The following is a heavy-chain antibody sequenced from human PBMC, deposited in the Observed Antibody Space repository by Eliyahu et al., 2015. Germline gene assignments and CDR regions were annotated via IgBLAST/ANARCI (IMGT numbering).Heavy chain of an antibody. D-gene: IGHD3-3*01. CDR1: GGSISAYY. J-gene: IGHJ4*02. CDR2: IYYSGNT. CDR3: AGTPYFDFLSGFPPFDV. Sequence: QVQLQESGPGLVKPSETLSLTCTVXGGSISAYYWSWIRQPPGKELEWIGYIYYSGNTRYNPSLKSRITISMDTSKNQFSVKLNSVTAADTAVYYCAGTPYFDFLSGFPPFDVWGQGTLVTVSS. V-gene: IGHV4-59*01.